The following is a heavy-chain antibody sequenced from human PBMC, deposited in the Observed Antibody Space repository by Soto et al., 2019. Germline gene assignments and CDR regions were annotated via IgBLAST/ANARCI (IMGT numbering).Heavy chain of an antibody. CDR3: ARVITIFGVVIIPRYYFDY. CDR1: GYTFTSYG. D-gene: IGHD3-3*01. J-gene: IGHJ4*02. CDR2: IIAYNGNT. V-gene: IGHV1-18*04. Sequence: ASVKVSCKASGYTFTSYGISWVRQAPGQGLEWMGWIIAYNGNTNYAQKLQGRVTMTTDTSTSTAYMELRSLRSDDTAVYYCARVITIFGVVIIPRYYFDYWGQGTLVTVSS.